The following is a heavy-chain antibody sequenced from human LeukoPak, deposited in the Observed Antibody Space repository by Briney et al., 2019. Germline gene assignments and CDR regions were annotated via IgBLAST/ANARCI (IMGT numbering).Heavy chain of an antibody. V-gene: IGHV1-69*05. Sequence: SVKVSCEASGGTFSSYAISWVRQAPGQGLEWMGGIIPIFGTANYAQKFQGRVTITTDESTSTAYMELSSLRSEDTAVYYCTSGVATIKAFDIWGQGTMVTVSS. CDR2: IIPIFGTA. CDR3: TSGVATIKAFDI. J-gene: IGHJ3*02. D-gene: IGHD5-12*01. CDR1: GGTFSSYA.